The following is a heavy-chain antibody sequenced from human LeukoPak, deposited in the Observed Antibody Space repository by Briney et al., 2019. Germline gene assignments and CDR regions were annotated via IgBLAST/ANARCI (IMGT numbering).Heavy chain of an antibody. V-gene: IGHV3-48*01. CDR2: ISSSSSTI. D-gene: IGHD3-22*01. Sequence: PGGSLRLSCAASGFTFSSYSMNWVRQAPGKGLEWVSYISSSSSTIYYADSVKGRFTISRGNAKNSLYLQMNSLRAEDTAVYYCARVAYYYDSSGYYYGPSLFDYWGQGTLVTVSS. CDR1: GFTFSSYS. CDR3: ARVAYYYDSSGYYYGPSLFDY. J-gene: IGHJ4*02.